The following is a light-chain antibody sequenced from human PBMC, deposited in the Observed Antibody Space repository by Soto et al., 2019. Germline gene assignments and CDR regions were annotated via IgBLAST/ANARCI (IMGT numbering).Light chain of an antibody. CDR1: SGSVSTSYY. Sequence: QTVVTQEPSFSVSPGETVTLTCGLNSGSVSTSYYPGWYQQTPGQAPRTLIYATNKRSSGVPDRFSGSILGNKAALTITGAQADDESDYYCVQYMVTDIVVFGGGTKLTVL. CDR2: ATN. J-gene: IGLJ2*01. V-gene: IGLV8-61*01. CDR3: VQYMVTDIVV.